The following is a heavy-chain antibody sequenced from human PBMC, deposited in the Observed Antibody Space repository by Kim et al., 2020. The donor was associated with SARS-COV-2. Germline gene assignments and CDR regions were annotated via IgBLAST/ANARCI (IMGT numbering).Heavy chain of an antibody. CDR2: ISGSGGST. D-gene: IGHD3-3*01. Sequence: GGSLRLSCAASGFTFSSYAMGWVRQAPGKGLEWVSAISGSGGSTYYADSVKGRFTISRDNSKNTLYLQMNSLRAEDTAVYYCAKSLFGSGRDSRFWAPSRVLSDYWGQGTLVTVSS. V-gene: IGHV3-23*01. CDR1: GFTFSSYA. CDR3: AKSLFGSGRDSRFWAPSRVLSDY. J-gene: IGHJ4*02.